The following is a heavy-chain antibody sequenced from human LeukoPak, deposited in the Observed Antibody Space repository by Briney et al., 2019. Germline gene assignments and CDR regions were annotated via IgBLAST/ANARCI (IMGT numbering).Heavy chain of an antibody. CDR1: GGSISSGAYY. Sequence: PSQTLSLTCTVSGGSISSGAYYWSWIRQPAGKGLEWLGRIYTSGSTKYNPSLKSRVTISVDTSENQFSLELRSVTAADTAVYYCARTPYYYDRGVPDYWGQGTLVTVSS. J-gene: IGHJ4*02. CDR3: ARTPYYYDRGVPDY. V-gene: IGHV4-61*02. D-gene: IGHD3-10*02. CDR2: IYTSGST.